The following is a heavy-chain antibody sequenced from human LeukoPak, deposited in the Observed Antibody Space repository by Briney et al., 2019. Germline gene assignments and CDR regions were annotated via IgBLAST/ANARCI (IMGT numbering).Heavy chain of an antibody. Sequence: SQTLSLTCTVSGGSISSGSYYGGWGRQPAGRGLEWVGRIYTSGSTNYNPSLKSRVTISVDTSKNQFSLKLSSVTAADTAVYYCARDRSAENYYYYYYMDVWGKGTTVTVSS. D-gene: IGHD6-19*01. V-gene: IGHV4-61*02. CDR1: GGSISSGSYY. CDR2: IYTSGST. J-gene: IGHJ6*03. CDR3: ARDRSAENYYYYYYMDV.